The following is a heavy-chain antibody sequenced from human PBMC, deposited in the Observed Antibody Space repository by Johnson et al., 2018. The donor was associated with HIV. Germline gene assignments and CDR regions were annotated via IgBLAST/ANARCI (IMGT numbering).Heavy chain of an antibody. CDR3: AKDSLELATRPCGCDI. D-gene: IGHD6-6*01. J-gene: IGHJ3*02. Sequence: VQVVESGGGLVQPGRSLRLSCAASGFTFDDYAMHWVRQAPGKGLEWVSGINWNSGSIGYADSVMGRFTISSDNAKNSRYRQMNSLRAEDTALYYCAKDSLELATRPCGCDIWGQGTVVTVAS. CDR1: GFTFDDYA. CDR2: INWNSGSI. V-gene: IGHV3-9*01.